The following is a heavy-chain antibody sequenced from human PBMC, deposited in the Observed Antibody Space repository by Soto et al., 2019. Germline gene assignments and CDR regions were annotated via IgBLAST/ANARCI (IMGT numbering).Heavy chain of an antibody. CDR3: ARGRYGDY. CDR1: GYAFTTYG. Sequence: QVHLVQSGAEVKKPGASVKVSCKGSGYAFTTYGITWVRQAPGQGLEWMGWISAHNGYTXNAQKLQGSVTVTRDTXXXXXYXELRSLRSDDXAVYYCARGRYGDYWGQGALVTVSS. D-gene: IGHD1-1*01. J-gene: IGHJ4*02. CDR2: ISAHNGYT. V-gene: IGHV1-18*01.